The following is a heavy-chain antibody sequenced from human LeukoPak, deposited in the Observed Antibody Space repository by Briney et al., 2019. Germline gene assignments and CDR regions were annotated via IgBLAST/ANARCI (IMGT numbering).Heavy chain of an antibody. CDR3: ARRKWQIGVGFDY. Sequence: PGGSLRLSCAASGFTFKSYWMSWVRQAPGRGLEWVANIKHDGSVENYGDSVKGRFTISRDNANNSLYLQMNSLRAEDTAVYYCARRKWQIGVGFDYWGQGTLVTVSS. D-gene: IGHD3-10*01. V-gene: IGHV3-7*04. CDR2: IKHDGSVE. CDR1: GFTFKSYW. J-gene: IGHJ4*02.